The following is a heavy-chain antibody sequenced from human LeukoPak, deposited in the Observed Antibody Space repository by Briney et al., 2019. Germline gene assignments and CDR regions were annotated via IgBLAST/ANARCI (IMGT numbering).Heavy chain of an antibody. CDR2: INHSGST. Sequence: HSQTLSLTCAVYGGSFGGYYWSWIRQPPGKGLEWIGEINHSGSTNYNPSLKSRVTISVDTSKNQFSLKLSSVTAADTAVYYCARLGYYDSSYDYWGQGTLVTVSS. V-gene: IGHV4-34*01. J-gene: IGHJ4*02. CDR3: ARLGYYDSSYDY. D-gene: IGHD3-22*01. CDR1: GGSFGGYY.